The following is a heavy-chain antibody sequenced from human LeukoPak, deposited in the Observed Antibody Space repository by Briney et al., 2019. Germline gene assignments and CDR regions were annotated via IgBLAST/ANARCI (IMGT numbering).Heavy chain of an antibody. V-gene: IGHV3-21*01. CDR2: ISGSSSYI. D-gene: IGHD2-15*01. CDR1: GSTFSSHS. Sequence: GGSLRLSCAASGSTFSSHSFNWVRQAPGKGLEWVSSISGSSSYIYYADSLKGRFTISRDDAKNSLFLQMNSLRAEDTAVYYCARWGYCSGGNCYIDYWGQGTLVTVSS. CDR3: ARWGYCSGGNCYIDY. J-gene: IGHJ4*02.